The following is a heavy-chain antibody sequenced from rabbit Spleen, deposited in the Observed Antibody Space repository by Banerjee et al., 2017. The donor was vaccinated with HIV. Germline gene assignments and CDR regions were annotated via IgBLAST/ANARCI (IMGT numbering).Heavy chain of an antibody. V-gene: IGHV1S40*01. CDR3: ARDPYDVYLFSGYAYTTGFDL. Sequence: QSLEESGGDLVKPGASLTLTCTSSGFSFSSSYYMCWVRQAPGKGLEWIACTYTTSGRTYYASWAEGRFTISKTSSTTVSLQMTSLTAADTATYFCARDPYDVYLFSGYAYTTGFDLWGQGTLVTVS. CDR1: GFSFSSSYY. CDR2: TYTTSGRT. J-gene: IGHJ4*01. D-gene: IGHD6-1*01.